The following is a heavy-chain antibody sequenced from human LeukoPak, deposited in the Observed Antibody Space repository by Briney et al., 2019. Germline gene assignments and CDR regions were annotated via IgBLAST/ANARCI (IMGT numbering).Heavy chain of an antibody. CDR1: GFTFSSKW. CDR3: AKYDFWSGYSFDF. J-gene: IGHJ4*02. V-gene: IGHV3-7*01. CDR2: IEQQDGREK. Sequence: PGGSLRLSCAASGFTFSSKWMSWVGQAPGKGLEGVANIEQQDGREKYYVDSVKGRFTISRDNAKNSLYLQMNSLRAEDTAVYYCAKYDFWSGYSFDFWGQGTLVTVSS. D-gene: IGHD3-3*01.